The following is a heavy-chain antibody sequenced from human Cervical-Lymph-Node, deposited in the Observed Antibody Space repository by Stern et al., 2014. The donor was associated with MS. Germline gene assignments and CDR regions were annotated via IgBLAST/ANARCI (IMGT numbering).Heavy chain of an antibody. D-gene: IGHD3-9*01. CDR1: ESAFSNFA. CDR3: ARVNILTGYYVFDF. J-gene: IGHJ4*02. V-gene: IGHV3-30-3*01. CDR2: LSYDGDNK. Sequence: QVQLVESGGGVVQPGKSLRLSCVASESAFSNFAMHWLRQPPRKEMEWVAFLSYDGDNKYYRDSVKGRFTISRDNSQSTLFLHMNSLRVEDTAVYYCARVNILTGYYVFDFWGQGALVTVSS.